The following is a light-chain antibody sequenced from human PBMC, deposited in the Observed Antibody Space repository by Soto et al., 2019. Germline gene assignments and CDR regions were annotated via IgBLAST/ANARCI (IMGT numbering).Light chain of an antibody. CDR1: SSDVGGYNY. J-gene: IGLJ1*01. Sequence: QSALTQPPSASGSPGQSVTISCTGTSSDVGGYNYVSWYQHHPGKAPKLMIHEVTKRPSGVPDRFSGSKSGNTASLTVSGLQAEDEADYSCSSYAGSNNFGVFGTGTKLTVL. CDR3: SSYAGSNNFGV. V-gene: IGLV2-8*01. CDR2: EVT.